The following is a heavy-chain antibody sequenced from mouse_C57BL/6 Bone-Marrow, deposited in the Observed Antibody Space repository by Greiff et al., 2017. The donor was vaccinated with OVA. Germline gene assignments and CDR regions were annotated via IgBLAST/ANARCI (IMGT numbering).Heavy chain of an antibody. CDR3: ARRYYGSSSYWYFDV. D-gene: IGHD1-1*01. Sequence: VKQRPIQGLEWIGNIDPSDSETHYNQKFKDKATLTVDKSSSTAYMQLSSLTSEDSAVYYCARRYYGSSSYWYFDVWGTGTTVTVSS. V-gene: IGHV1-52*01. CDR2: IDPSDSET. J-gene: IGHJ1*03.